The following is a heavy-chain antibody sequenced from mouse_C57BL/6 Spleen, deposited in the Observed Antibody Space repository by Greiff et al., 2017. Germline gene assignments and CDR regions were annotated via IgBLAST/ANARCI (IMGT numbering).Heavy chain of an antibody. Sequence: EVKVVESGGGLVKPGGSLKLSCAASGFTFSDYGMHWVRQAPEKGLEWVAYISSGSSTIYYADTVKGRFTISRDNAKNTLFLQMTRLRSEDTAMYYCAITTVVEGAYWGQGTLVTVSA. CDR1: GFTFSDYG. D-gene: IGHD1-1*01. V-gene: IGHV5-17*01. CDR3: AITTVVEGAY. CDR2: ISSGSSTI. J-gene: IGHJ3*01.